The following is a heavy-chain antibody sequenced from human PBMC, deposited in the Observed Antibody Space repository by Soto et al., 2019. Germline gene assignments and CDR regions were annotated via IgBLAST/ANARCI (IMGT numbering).Heavy chain of an antibody. CDR1: GFTFSDYY. J-gene: IGHJ4*02. V-gene: IGHV3-11*01. Sequence: PGGSLLISCACSGFTFSDYYMTWIGQAPGKGLEWVSYINTLSSAIYYADSVKGRFTISRDNAKNSLYLQMNSLRAEDTAVYYCARRLQWQLRPLDSWGRGTLVTVS. CDR2: INTLSSAI. D-gene: IGHD6-19*01. CDR3: ARRLQWQLRPLDS.